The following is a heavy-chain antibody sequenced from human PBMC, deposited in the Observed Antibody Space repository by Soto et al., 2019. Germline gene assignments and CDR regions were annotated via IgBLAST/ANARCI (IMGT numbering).Heavy chain of an antibody. Sequence: PGGSLRLSCAASGFTFSSYAMSWVRQAPGKGLEWVSAISGSGGSTYYADSVKGRFTISRDNSKNMLYLQMNSLRAEDTAVYYCAKDGPRMVVTATYYFDYWGQGTLVTVSS. D-gene: IGHD2-21*02. J-gene: IGHJ4*02. CDR2: ISGSGGST. V-gene: IGHV3-23*01. CDR3: AKDGPRMVVTATYYFDY. CDR1: GFTFSSYA.